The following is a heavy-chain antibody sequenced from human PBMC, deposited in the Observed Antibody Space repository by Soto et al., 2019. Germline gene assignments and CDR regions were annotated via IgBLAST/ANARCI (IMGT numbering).Heavy chain of an antibody. V-gene: IGHV3-7*01. D-gene: IGHD3-22*01. Sequence: PGGSLRLSCAASGFTFSSYWMSWVRQAPGKGLEWVANIKQDGSEKYYVDSVKGRFTISRDNAKNSLYLQMNSLRAEDTAVYYCARDKHYYDSSGYYSRLFDYWGQGTLVTVSS. CDR3: ARDKHYYDSSGYYSRLFDY. J-gene: IGHJ4*02. CDR2: IKQDGSEK. CDR1: GFTFSSYW.